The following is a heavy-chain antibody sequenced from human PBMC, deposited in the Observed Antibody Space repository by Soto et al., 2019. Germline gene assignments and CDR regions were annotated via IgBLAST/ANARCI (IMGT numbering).Heavy chain of an antibody. J-gene: IGHJ3*02. CDR1: GFTFSSYA. D-gene: IGHD3-16*02. Sequence: EVQLLESGGGLVQPGGSLRLSCAASGFTFSSYAMSWVRQAPGKGLEWVSAISGSGGSTYYADSVKGRFTISRDNSKNTLYLQMNSLRAEDTAVYYCAKDGEDYIWGSYRYRGAFDIWGQGTMVTVSS. V-gene: IGHV3-23*01. CDR2: ISGSGGST. CDR3: AKDGEDYIWGSYRYRGAFDI.